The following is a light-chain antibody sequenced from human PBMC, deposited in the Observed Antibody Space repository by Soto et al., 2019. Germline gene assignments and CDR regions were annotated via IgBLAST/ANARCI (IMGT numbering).Light chain of an antibody. V-gene: IGKV3-20*01. Sequence: EIVLTQSPGTQYLSPGERATLSCRASQSVNTNHLAWYEQKPGQPPRLLIYGPSRRASGIPDRFSGSGSGTDFSLTISRLEPEDFAVYYCQQYGNFPYTFGQGTRLEMK. J-gene: IGKJ2*01. CDR3: QQYGNFPYT. CDR1: QSVNTNH. CDR2: GPS.